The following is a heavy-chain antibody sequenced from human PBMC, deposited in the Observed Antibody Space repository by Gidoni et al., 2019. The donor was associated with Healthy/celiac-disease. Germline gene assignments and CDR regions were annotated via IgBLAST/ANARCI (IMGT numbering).Heavy chain of an antibody. V-gene: IGHV1-3*01. CDR1: GYTVTSHA. CDR2: ITAGHGNK. D-gene: IGHD3-3*01. Sequence: QVHLVQSGAEVKKPADSVKVSCKASGYTVTSHAMHWVRQAPGQRLEWLGWITAGHGNKKYSQKFQGRVTIPRATSASTAYMELSSLRSEDTAVYYCASARYDFWSGMGYFDYWGQGTLVTVSS. CDR3: ASARYDFWSGMGYFDY. J-gene: IGHJ4*02.